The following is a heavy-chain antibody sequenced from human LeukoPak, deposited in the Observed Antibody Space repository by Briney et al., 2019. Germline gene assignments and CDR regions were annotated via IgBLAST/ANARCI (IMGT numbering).Heavy chain of an antibody. CDR3: GRLFDS. CDR1: GGAIISDTFY. V-gene: IGHV4-39*01. CDR2: INYSGTT. Sequence: SETLSLPCTVSGGAIISDTFYWGWVRQPPGKGLEWVGSINYSGTTYYNPSLRSRVSISVDTSRTQFFLRLNSVTAADTAVYYCGRLFDSWGQGILVTVSS. J-gene: IGHJ4*02.